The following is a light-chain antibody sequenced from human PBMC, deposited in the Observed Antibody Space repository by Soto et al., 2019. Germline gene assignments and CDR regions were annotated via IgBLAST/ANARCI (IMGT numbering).Light chain of an antibody. V-gene: IGKV3-20*01. CDR1: QSVSSTY. Sequence: EIVLTQSPVTLSLSPWERATLSCRASQSVSSTYLDWYQQKPGQPPRLLIYGASSRATCIPDRFSGSGSGTDFTLTITRLESEDFAVYYCQQYGSSPVTFGQGTRLDIK. J-gene: IGKJ5*01. CDR3: QQYGSSPVT. CDR2: GAS.